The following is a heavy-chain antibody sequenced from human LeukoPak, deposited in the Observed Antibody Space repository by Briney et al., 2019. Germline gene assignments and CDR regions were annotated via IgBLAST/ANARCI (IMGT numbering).Heavy chain of an antibody. CDR3: ARGEWVVPAAMYDY. J-gene: IGHJ4*02. CDR2: ISGSGSST. Sequence: QSGGSLRLSCAASGFTFSSYAMSWVRQAPGKGLEWVSGISGSGSSTYYADSVKGRFSISRDNSKNTLYLQMNSLRAEDTAVYYCARGEWVVPAAMYDYWGQGTLVTVSS. V-gene: IGHV3-23*01. CDR1: GFTFSSYA. D-gene: IGHD2-2*01.